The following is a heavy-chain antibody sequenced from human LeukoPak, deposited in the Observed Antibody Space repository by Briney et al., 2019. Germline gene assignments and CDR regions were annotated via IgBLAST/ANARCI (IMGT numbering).Heavy chain of an antibody. V-gene: IGHV3-23*01. CDR3: AKSDYYDSSGHPSSFDY. Sequence: GGSLRLSCAASGFTFRFYAISWVRQAPGKGLEWVSAISGGGGNTYYADSAKVRFTISRDNSKNTLYLQMNSLRVEDTAIYYCAKSDYYDSSGHPSSFDYWGQGTLVTVSS. J-gene: IGHJ4*02. D-gene: IGHD3-22*01. CDR2: ISGGGGNT. CDR1: GFTFRFYA.